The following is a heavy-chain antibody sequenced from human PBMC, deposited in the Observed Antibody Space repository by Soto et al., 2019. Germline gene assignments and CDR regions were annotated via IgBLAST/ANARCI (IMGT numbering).Heavy chain of an antibody. J-gene: IGHJ4*02. CDR1: GYSFTSHW. CDR3: ARLAADGYNCFDY. D-gene: IGHD5-12*01. CDR2: IYPGDSDT. V-gene: IGHV5-51*01. Sequence: GESLKISCKGSGYSFTSHWIGWVRQMPGKGFEWMGIIYPGDSDTRYSPAFQGQVTISADKSISTAPLQWSSLKASDTAMYYCARLAADGYNCFDYWGQGTLVTVS.